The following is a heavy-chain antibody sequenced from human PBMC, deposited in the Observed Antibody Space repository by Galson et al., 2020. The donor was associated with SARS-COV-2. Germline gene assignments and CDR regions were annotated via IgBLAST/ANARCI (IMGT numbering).Heavy chain of an antibody. J-gene: IGHJ4*02. V-gene: IGHV3-23*01. CDR3: AKAAYRGYDSPLHYFDY. CDR1: GFTFKSFA. CDR2: ISGSGGST. Sequence: GESLKISCAASGFTFKSFAMNWVRQAPGKGLEWVSVISGSGGSTYYADSVKGRFTISRDNSKNTLYLQMNSLRAEDTAVYYCAKAAYRGYDSPLHYFDYWGQGALVTVSS. D-gene: IGHD5-12*01.